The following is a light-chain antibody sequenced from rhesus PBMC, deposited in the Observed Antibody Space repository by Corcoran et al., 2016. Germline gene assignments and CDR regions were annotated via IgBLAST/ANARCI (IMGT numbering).Light chain of an antibody. V-gene: IGKV2S2*01. CDR1: QSLLHSNGATY. J-gene: IGKJ2*01. CDR3: MQSTKAPYS. CDR2: KVT. Sequence: DIVMTQTPLSLPVTPGEPASISCRSSQSLLHSNGATYLDWYLQKPGPYPRLLIYKVTTRDSGVPGRCSGMGSGTDFTLKISRVEPEDVGVYYCMQSTKAPYSFGQGTKVEIK.